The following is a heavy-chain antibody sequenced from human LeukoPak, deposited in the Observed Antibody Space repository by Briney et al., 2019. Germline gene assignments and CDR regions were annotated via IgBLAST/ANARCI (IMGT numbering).Heavy chain of an antibody. J-gene: IGHJ3*02. CDR2: IYYSGST. Sequence: KASETLSLTCTVSGGSISSYYWSWIRQPPGKGLEWIGYIYYSGSTNYNPSLKSRVTISVDTSKNQFSLKLSSVTAADTAVYYCATGHFADAFDIWGQGTMVTVSS. CDR1: GGSISSYY. CDR3: ATGHFADAFDI. V-gene: IGHV4-59*12.